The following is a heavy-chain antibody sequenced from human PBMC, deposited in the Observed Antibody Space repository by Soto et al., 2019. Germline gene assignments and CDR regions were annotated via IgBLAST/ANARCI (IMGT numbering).Heavy chain of an antibody. CDR1: GGSFSGYY. CDR2: INHSGST. J-gene: IGHJ5*02. CDR3: ARGLIVVPDAMLSRVFWFDP. V-gene: IGHV4-34*01. Sequence: SETLSLTCAVYGGSFSGYYWSWIRQPPGKGLEWIGEINHSGSTNYNPSLKSRVTISVDTSKNQFSLKLSSVTAADTAVYYCARGLIVVPDAMLSRVFWFDPWSQGTLVTVS. D-gene: IGHD2-2*01.